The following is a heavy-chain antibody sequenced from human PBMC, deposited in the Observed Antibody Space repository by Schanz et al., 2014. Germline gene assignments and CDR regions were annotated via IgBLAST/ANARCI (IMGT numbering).Heavy chain of an antibody. CDR3: ARESLRGATGGYGMDV. CDR1: GGSFSGYY. CDR2: IYHSGNT. Sequence: QVQLQESGPGLVKPSQTLSLTCAVYGGSFSGYYWSWIRQPPGKGLEWIGEIYHSGNTNYNASLKSRVTIPVDKSKTQFSLKVRSVTAADTAVYYCARESLRGATGGYGMDVWGQGTTVTVSS. D-gene: IGHD2-8*02. J-gene: IGHJ6*02. V-gene: IGHV4-34*09.